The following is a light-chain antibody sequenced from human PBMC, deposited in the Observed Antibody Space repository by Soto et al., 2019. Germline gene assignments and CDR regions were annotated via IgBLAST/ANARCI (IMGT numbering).Light chain of an antibody. V-gene: IGKV3-20*01. CDR1: QSLRTY. CDR2: DAS. J-gene: IGKJ5*01. Sequence: ENVLTQSPSTPSLSPGEKATLSCMASQSLRTYLAWYQQKPGQAPRLLMYDASNRATGIPARFSGSGSGADFTLTISRLEPEDFAVYYCQQYGSSPSITFGQGTRLEIK. CDR3: QQYGSSPSIT.